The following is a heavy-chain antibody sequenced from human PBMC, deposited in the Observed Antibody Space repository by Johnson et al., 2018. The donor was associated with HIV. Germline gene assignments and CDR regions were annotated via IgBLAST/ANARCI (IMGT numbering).Heavy chain of an antibody. CDR1: GFTFSSYW. D-gene: IGHD6-6*01. CDR3: ARELRIAARGLAFDI. CDR2: IKQDGSEK. J-gene: IGHJ3*02. Sequence: EMQLVESGGGLVQPGGSLRLSCAASGFTFSSYWMSWVRQAPGKGLEWVANIKQDGSEKYYVDSVKGRFTISRDNAKNSLYLQMNSLRAEDTAVYYCARELRIAARGLAFDIWGQGTMVTVSS. V-gene: IGHV3-7*05.